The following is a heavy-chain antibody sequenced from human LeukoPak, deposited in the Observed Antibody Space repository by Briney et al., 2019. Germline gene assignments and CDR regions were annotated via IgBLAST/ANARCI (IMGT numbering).Heavy chain of an antibody. CDR2: INHSGST. CDR1: GGSFSGYY. D-gene: IGHD6-13*01. Sequence: PSETLSLTCAVYGGSFSGYYWSWIPQPPGKGLEWIGEINHSGSTNYNPSLKSRVTISVDTSKNQFSLKLSSVTAADTAVYYCARGGIAAPNFDYWGQGTLVTVSS. CDR3: ARGGIAAPNFDY. J-gene: IGHJ4*02. V-gene: IGHV4-34*01.